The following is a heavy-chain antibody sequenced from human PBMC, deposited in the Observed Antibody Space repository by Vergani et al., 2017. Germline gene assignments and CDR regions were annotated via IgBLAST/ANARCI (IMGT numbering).Heavy chain of an antibody. J-gene: IGHJ4*02. CDR3: ARVGPYCSSTSCYTLDY. V-gene: IGHV1-2*02. CDR1: GYTFTGYD. Sequence: QVQLVQSGAEVKKPGASVKVSCKASGYTFTGYDMHWVRQAPGQGLEWMGWINPNSGGTNYAQKFQGRVTMTRDTSISTAYMELSRLRSDDTAVYYCARVGPYCSSTSCYTLDYWGQGTLVTVSS. D-gene: IGHD2-2*02. CDR2: INPNSGGT.